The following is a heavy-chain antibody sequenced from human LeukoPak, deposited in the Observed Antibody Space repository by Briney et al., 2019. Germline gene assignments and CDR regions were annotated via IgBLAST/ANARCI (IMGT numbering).Heavy chain of an antibody. CDR3: ARGLGNPGGRYYYYYYMDV. J-gene: IGHJ6*03. V-gene: IGHV1-2*02. D-gene: IGHD4-23*01. Sequence: ASVKVSCKASGYTFTGYYMHWVRQAPGQGLEWMGWINPNSGGTNYAQKFQGRVTMTRDTSISTAYMELSRLRSDDTAVYYCARGLGNPGGRYYYYYYMDVWGKGATVTVSS. CDR2: INPNSGGT. CDR1: GYTFTGYY.